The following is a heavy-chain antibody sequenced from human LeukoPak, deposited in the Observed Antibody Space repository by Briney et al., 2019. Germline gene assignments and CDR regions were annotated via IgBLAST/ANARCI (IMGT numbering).Heavy chain of an antibody. V-gene: IGHV1-46*03. Sequence: ASVKVSCKASGYTFTTYYMHWVRQAPGQGLEWMGVIDPSGGSATYAQKFQGRVTMTRDTSTRTVYMELNSLRSEDTAVYYCARRVYCSSASCYHYSYCMDVWGKGTTVTVSS. CDR1: GYTFTTYY. CDR2: IDPSGGSA. CDR3: ARRVYCSSASCYHYSYCMDV. D-gene: IGHD2-2*01. J-gene: IGHJ6*03.